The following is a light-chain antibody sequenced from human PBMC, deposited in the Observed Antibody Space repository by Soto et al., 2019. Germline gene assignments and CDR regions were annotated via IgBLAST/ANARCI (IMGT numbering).Light chain of an antibody. J-gene: IGKJ5*01. CDR3: QQLNSYTST. CDR1: QGIRYD. Sequence: QLSPSPFSRSASGGARLTITCGASQGIRYDVGWYQQKPGKAPKCLIYAASSLQSGVPSRFSGSGSGTELTLTISSLQPEDFATYYCQQLNSYTSTFGQGTRLEIK. V-gene: IGKV1-17*01. CDR2: AAS.